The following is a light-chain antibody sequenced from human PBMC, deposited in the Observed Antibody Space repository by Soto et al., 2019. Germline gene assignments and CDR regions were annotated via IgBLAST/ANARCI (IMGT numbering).Light chain of an antibody. CDR1: QSISGW. CDR3: QQYPWT. J-gene: IGKJ1*01. CDR2: DAS. V-gene: IGKV1-5*01. Sequence: DIQMTQSPSTLSASVGDRVTITCRASQSISGWLAWYQQKPGKAPKLLIYDASSLESGVPSRFSGSGSGTEFTLTISSLQPDDFATYYCQQYPWTFGQGTKVDIK.